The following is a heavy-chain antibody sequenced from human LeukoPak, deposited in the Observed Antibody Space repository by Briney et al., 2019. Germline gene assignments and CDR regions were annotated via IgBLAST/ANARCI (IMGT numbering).Heavy chain of an antibody. V-gene: IGHV1-69*06. CDR3: ARGATTIHYYYYMDV. J-gene: IGHJ6*03. CDR1: GGTFSSYA. Sequence: SVKVSCKSSGGTFSSYAISWVRQAPGQGLEWMGGIIPIFGTANYAQKFQGRVTITADKSTSTAYMELSSLRSEDTAVYYCARGATTIHYYYYMDVWGKGTTVTVSS. CDR2: IIPIFGTA. D-gene: IGHD1-26*01.